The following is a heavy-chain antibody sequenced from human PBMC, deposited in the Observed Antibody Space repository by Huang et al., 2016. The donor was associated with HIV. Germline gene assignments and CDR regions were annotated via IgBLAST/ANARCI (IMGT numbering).Heavy chain of an antibody. CDR3: ARDPRIQSWLNFFDY. CDR1: GFSISSYW. J-gene: IGHJ4*02. Sequence: EVQLVESGGGLVQPGGSLRLSCAASGFSISSYWMHWVRQAPGKGLVWVSRINSDGSSTSSADSVKGRLTISRDNAKNTLYLQMNSLRAEDTAVYYCARDPRIQSWLNFFDYWGQGTLVSVSS. CDR2: INSDGSST. V-gene: IGHV3-74*01. D-gene: IGHD3-22*01.